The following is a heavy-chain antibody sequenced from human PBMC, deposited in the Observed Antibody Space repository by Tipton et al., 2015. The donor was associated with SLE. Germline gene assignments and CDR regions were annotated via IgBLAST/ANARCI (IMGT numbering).Heavy chain of an antibody. CDR2: IYYSGST. J-gene: IGHJ4*02. CDR1: GGSISSYY. V-gene: IGHV4-59*12. D-gene: IGHD6-13*01. CDR3: ARDPVFLWGQQLDYFDY. Sequence: TLSLTCTVPGGSISSYYWSWIRQPPGKGLEWIGYIYYSGSTNYNPSLKSRVTISVDTSKNQFSLKLSSVTAADTAVYYCARDPVFLWGQQLDYFDYWGQGTLVTVSS.